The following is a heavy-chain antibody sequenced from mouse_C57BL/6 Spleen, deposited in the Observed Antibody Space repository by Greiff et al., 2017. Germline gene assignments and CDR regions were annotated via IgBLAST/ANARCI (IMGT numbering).Heavy chain of an antibody. D-gene: IGHD2-3*01. V-gene: IGHV1-22*01. CDR1: GYTFTDYN. CDR2: INPNNGGT. CDR3: ARDYDGYSYAMDY. J-gene: IGHJ4*01. Sequence: VQLKQSGPELVKPGASVKMSCKASGYTFTDYNMHWVKQSHGKSLEWIGYINPNNGGTSYNQKFKGKATLTVNKSSSTAYMELRSLTSEDSAVYYCARDYDGYSYAMDYWGQGTSVTVSS.